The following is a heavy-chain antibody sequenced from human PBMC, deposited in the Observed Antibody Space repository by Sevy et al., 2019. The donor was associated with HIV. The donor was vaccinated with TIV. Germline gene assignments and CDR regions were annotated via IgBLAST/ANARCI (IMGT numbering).Heavy chain of an antibody. CDR3: VRDRTTVTTYSKVGYFDY. CDR2: INPNSGGT. V-gene: IGHV1-2*06. D-gene: IGHD4-4*01. Sequence: ASVKVSCKASGYTFTGYYMHWVRQAPGQGLEWMGRINPNSGGTNYAQKFQGRVTMTRDTSISTAYMELSRLRSDDTAVYYCVRDRTTVTTYSKVGYFDYWGQGTLVTVSS. J-gene: IGHJ4*02. CDR1: GYTFTGYY.